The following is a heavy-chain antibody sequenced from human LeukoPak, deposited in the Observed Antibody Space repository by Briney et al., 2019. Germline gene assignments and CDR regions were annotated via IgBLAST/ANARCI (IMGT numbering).Heavy chain of an antibody. D-gene: IGHD4-11*01. CDR3: AKDLSSYWGESDY. J-gene: IGHJ4*02. CDR1: GFTFSSYA. CDR2: ISGSGGTT. V-gene: IGHV3-23*01. Sequence: GGSLRLSCAASGFTFSSYAMSWVRQAPGKGLEWISAISGSGGTTYYADSVKGRFTISRDNSKNTLYLQMNSLRAEDTAVFYCAKDLSSYWGESDYWGQGTLVTVSS.